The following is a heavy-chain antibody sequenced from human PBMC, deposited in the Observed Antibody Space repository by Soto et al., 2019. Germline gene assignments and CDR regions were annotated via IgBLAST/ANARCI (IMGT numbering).Heavy chain of an antibody. V-gene: IGHV4-38-2*01. CDR1: GYSISSGYY. J-gene: IGHJ6*02. Sequence: PETLSLTCAVSGYSISSGYYWGWIRQPPGKGLEWIGSVYHSGSTYYNPSLKGRVTFSVGTSKNQFSLKLDSVTAADTAGYLCPSDDPGITYYYYYGIEVWGQGTTVTVS. CDR3: PSDDPGITYYYYYGIEV. D-gene: IGHD1-20*01. CDR2: VYHSGST.